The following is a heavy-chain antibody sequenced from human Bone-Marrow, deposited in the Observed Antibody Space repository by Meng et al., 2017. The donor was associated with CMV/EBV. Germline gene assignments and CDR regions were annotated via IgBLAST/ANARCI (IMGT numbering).Heavy chain of an antibody. CDR3: TSHIVVVPAARLGNYYGMDV. CDR2: IRSKANSYAT. D-gene: IGHD2-2*01. CDR1: GFTFSSYA. J-gene: IGHJ6*02. V-gene: IGHV3-73*01. Sequence: GESLKISCAASGFTFSSYAMSWVRQASGKGLEWVGRIRSKANSYATAYAASVKGRFTISRDDSKNTAYLQMNSLKTEDTAVYYCTSHIVVVPAARLGNYYGMDVWGQGTTVTVSS.